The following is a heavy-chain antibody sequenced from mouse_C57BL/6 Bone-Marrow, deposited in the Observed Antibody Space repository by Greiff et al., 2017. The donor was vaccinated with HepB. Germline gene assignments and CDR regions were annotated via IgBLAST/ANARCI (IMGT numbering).Heavy chain of an antibody. Sequence: EVKLQESGPGLVKPSQSLSLTCSVTGYSITSGYYWNWIRQFPGNKLEWMGYISYDGSNNYNPSLKNRISITRDTSKNQFFLKLNSVTTEDTATYYCARGPSYLFFDYWGQGTTLTVSS. CDR2: ISYDGSN. J-gene: IGHJ2*01. D-gene: IGHD1-1*01. CDR1: GYSITSGYY. V-gene: IGHV3-6*01. CDR3: ARGPSYLFFDY.